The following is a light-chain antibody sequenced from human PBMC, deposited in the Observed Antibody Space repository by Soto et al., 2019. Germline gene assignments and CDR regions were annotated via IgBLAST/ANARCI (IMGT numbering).Light chain of an antibody. CDR2: ESS. J-gene: IGKJ1*01. CDR1: QSVSSSY. V-gene: IGKV3-11*01. CDR3: QQRSNWPQT. Sequence: EIVLTQSPATLSLSPVERATLFCMASQSVSSSYLAWYQQKPGQAPRLLIYESSNRATGIAARFSGSGSGTDFTLTISSLEPEDFAVYYCQQRSNWPQTFGQGTKVDIK.